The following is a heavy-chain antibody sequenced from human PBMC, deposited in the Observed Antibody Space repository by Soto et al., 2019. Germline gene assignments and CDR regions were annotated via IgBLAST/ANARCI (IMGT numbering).Heavy chain of an antibody. V-gene: IGHV4-31*03. CDR1: GGSISSGGYY. J-gene: IGHJ6*03. D-gene: IGHD2-2*01. CDR3: ARAPDIVVVPAAEFYYYYMDV. Sequence: SETLSLTCTVSGGSISSGGYYWSWIRQHPGKGLEWIGYIYYSGSTYYNPSLKSRVTISVDTSKNQFSLKLSSVTAADTAVYYCARAPDIVVVPAAEFYYYYMDVWGKGTTVTVSS. CDR2: IYYSGST.